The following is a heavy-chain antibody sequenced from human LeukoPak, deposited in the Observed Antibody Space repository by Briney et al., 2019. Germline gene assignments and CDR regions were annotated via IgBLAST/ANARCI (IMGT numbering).Heavy chain of an antibody. D-gene: IGHD1-26*01. CDR3: ARVSSGSYFGYYYYYMDV. CDR1: GFTFSNYW. Sequence: GGSLRLSCAASGFTFSNYWMHWVRQAPGKGLVWVSRINSDGSSTSYADSVKGRSTISRDSAKNTLYLQMNSLRAEDTAVYYCARVSSGSYFGYYYYYMDVWGKGTTVTVSS. J-gene: IGHJ6*03. V-gene: IGHV3-74*01. CDR2: INSDGSST.